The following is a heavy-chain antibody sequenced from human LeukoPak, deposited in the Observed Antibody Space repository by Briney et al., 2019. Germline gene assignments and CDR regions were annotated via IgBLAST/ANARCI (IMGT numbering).Heavy chain of an antibody. CDR3: ARGGYCSSTSCYSNNWFDP. D-gene: IGHD2-2*01. V-gene: IGHV4-30-2*01. J-gene: IGHJ5*02. CDR2: IYHSGST. CDR1: GGSISSGGYS. Sequence: SETLSLTCAVSGGSISSGGYSWSWIRQPPGKGLEWIGHIYHSGSTYYNPSLKSRVTISVDRSKNQFSLKLSSVTAADTAVYYCARGGYCSSTSCYSNNWFDPWGQGTLVTVSS.